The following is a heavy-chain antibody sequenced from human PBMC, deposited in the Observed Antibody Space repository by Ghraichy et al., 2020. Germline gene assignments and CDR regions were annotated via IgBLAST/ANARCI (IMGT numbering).Heavy chain of an antibody. V-gene: IGHV4-39*01. CDR1: GGSISSSSYY. CDR3: ARGDCSSPSCYTFSGFDP. J-gene: IGHJ5*02. D-gene: IGHD2-2*02. CDR2: IYYSGST. Sequence: SETLSLTCTVSGGSISSSSYYWGWIRQPPGKGLEWIGSIYYSGSTYYNPSLKSRVTISVDTSKNQFSLKLSSVTAADTAVYYCARGDCSSPSCYTFSGFDPWGQGTLVTVSS.